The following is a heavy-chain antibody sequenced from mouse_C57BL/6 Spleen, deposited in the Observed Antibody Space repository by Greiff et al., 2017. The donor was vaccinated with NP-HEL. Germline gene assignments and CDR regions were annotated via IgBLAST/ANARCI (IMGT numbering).Heavy chain of an antibody. CDR1: GFTFSSYG. CDR3: ARHESTVDYYAMDY. J-gene: IGHJ4*01. CDR2: ISSGGSYT. D-gene: IGHD1-1*01. V-gene: IGHV5-6*01. Sequence: EVQVVESGGDLVKPGGSLKLSCAASGFTFSSYGMSWVRQTPDKRLEWVATISSGGSYTYYPDSVKGRVTISRDNAKNTLYLQMSSLKSEDTAMYYCARHESTVDYYAMDYWGQGTSVTVSS.